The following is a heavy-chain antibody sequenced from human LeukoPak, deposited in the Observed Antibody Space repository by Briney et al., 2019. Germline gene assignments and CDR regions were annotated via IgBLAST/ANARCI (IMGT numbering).Heavy chain of an antibody. Sequence: GASVKVSCKASGYTFTSYGISWVRQAPGQGLEWMGWISAYNGNTNSAQKLQGRVTMTTDTSTSTAYMELRSLRSDDTAVYYCARDLTMVRGVIITAYYYYYGMDVWGKGTTVTVSS. CDR1: GYTFTSYG. V-gene: IGHV1-18*04. CDR3: ARDLTMVRGVIITAYYYYYGMDV. CDR2: ISAYNGNT. J-gene: IGHJ6*04. D-gene: IGHD3-10*01.